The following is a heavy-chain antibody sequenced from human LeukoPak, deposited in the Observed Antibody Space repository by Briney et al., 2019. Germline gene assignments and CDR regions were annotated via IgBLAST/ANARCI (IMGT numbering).Heavy chain of an antibody. Sequence: SQSLSLTCTVSGGSISSGGYYWSWIRQHPGKGLEWIGYIYYSGSTYYTPSLKSRVTISVDTSKNQFSLKLSSVTAADTAVYYCARDPPLRDYGDRDFDLWGRGTLVTVSS. CDR3: ARDPPLRDYGDRDFDL. D-gene: IGHD4-17*01. CDR2: IYYSGST. V-gene: IGHV4-31*03. J-gene: IGHJ2*01. CDR1: GGSISSGGYY.